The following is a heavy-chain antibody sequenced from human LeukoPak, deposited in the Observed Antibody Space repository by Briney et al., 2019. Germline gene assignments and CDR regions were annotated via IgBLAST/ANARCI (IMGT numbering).Heavy chain of an antibody. J-gene: IGHJ4*02. CDR1: GGTFSSYA. Sequence: GASVKVSCKASGGTFSSYAISWVRQAPGQGLEGMGRIIPILGIANYAQKFQGRVTITADKSTSTAYMELSSLRSEDTAVYYCARESGFGEFFYWGQGTLVTVSS. V-gene: IGHV1-69*04. CDR3: ARESGFGEFFY. CDR2: IIPILGIA. D-gene: IGHD3-10*01.